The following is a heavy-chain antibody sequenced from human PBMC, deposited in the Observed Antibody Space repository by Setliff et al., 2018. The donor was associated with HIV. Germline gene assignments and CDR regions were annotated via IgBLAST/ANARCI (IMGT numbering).Heavy chain of an antibody. V-gene: IGHV1-2*02. CDR1: GYTFIGYY. J-gene: IGHJ6*03. Sequence: ASVKVSCKASGYTFIGYYMHWVRQAPGQGLEWMGWINPNSGGTNYAQKFQGRVTMTRDTSISTAYMELSRLRSDDTAVYYCARITMVRGVINYYYYYMDVWGKGTTVTVSS. D-gene: IGHD3-10*01. CDR3: ARITMVRGVINYYYYYMDV. CDR2: INPNSGGT.